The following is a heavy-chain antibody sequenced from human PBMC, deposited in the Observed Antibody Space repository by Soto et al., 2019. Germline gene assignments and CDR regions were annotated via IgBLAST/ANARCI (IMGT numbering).Heavy chain of an antibody. J-gene: IGHJ4*02. Sequence: GASVKVSCKASGFTFTSSAVQWVRQARGQSLEWIGWIVVGSGNTNYAQKFQERVTITRDMSTSTAYMELSSLRSEDTAVYYCAADHRDYYDSSGLGDLFDYWGQGTLVTVSS. D-gene: IGHD3-22*01. CDR3: AADHRDYYDSSGLGDLFDY. CDR1: GFTFTSSA. V-gene: IGHV1-58*01. CDR2: IVVGSGNT.